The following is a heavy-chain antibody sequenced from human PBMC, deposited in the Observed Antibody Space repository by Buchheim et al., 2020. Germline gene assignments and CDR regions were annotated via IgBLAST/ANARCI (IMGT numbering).Heavy chain of an antibody. J-gene: IGHJ4*02. D-gene: IGHD5-12*01. CDR1: GFAFSSYE. Sequence: EVQLLESGGGLVQPGGSLRLSCAASGFAFSSYEMNWVRQAPGKGLQWVSYISGSGNTIYYADSVEGRFTISRDDAQNSLYLQMHSLRADDTAVYYCARGPEYTGYPYYFDSWGQGAL. CDR2: ISGSGNTI. CDR3: ARGPEYTGYPYYFDS. V-gene: IGHV3-48*03.